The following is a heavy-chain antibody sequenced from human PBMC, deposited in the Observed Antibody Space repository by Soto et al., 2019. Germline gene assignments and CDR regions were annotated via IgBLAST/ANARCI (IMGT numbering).Heavy chain of an antibody. V-gene: IGHV3-21*01. J-gene: IGHJ3*02. CDR3: ARDHGLSSYAFDI. Sequence: GGSLRLSCAASGFTFSSYSMNWVRQAPGKGLEWVSSISSSSSYIYYADSVKGRFTISRDNAKNSLYLQMNSLRAEDTAVYYCARDHGLSSYAFDIWDQGTMVTVSS. D-gene: IGHD2-15*01. CDR2: ISSSSSYI. CDR1: GFTFSSYS.